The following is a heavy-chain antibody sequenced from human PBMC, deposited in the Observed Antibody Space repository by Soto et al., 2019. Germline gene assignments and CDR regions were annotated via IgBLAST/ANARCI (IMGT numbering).Heavy chain of an antibody. J-gene: IGHJ6*02. V-gene: IGHV3-30-3*01. D-gene: IGHD5-18*01. CDR1: GFTFSSYA. CDR3: ARDLSRGYSYGYYYYGMDV. CDR2: ISYDGSNK. Sequence: PGGSLRLSCAASGFTFSSYAMHWVRQAPGKGLEWVAVISYDGSNKYYADSVKGRFTISRDNSKNTLYLQMNSLRAEDTAVYYCARDLSRGYSYGYYYYGMDVWGQGTTVTVSS.